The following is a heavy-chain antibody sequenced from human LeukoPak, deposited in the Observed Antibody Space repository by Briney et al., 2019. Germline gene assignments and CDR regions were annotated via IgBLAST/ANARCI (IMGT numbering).Heavy chain of an antibody. J-gene: IGHJ4*02. Sequence: ASVKVSCKVSGYTLTELSMHWVRQAPGKGLEWMGGFDPEDGETIYAQKFQGRVTMTGDTSTNTAYMELSSLRSEYTAVYYCATVPRGNYVFDYWGQGTLVTVSS. CDR3: ATVPRGNYVFDY. CDR2: FDPEDGET. D-gene: IGHD1-7*01. V-gene: IGHV1-24*01. CDR1: GYTLTELS.